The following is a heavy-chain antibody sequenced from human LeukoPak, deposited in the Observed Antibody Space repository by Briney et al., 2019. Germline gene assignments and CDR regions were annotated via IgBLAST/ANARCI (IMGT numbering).Heavy chain of an antibody. D-gene: IGHD2-21*02. CDR3: ARALAAYCGGDCYFPGY. Sequence: ASVKVSCKASGYTFTSYGISWVRQAPGQGLEWMGWISAYNGNTNYAQKLQGRVTMTTDTSTSTAYMELRSLRSDDTAVYYCARALAAYCGGDCYFPGYWGQGTLVTVSS. J-gene: IGHJ4*02. V-gene: IGHV1-18*01. CDR2: ISAYNGNT. CDR1: GYTFTSYG.